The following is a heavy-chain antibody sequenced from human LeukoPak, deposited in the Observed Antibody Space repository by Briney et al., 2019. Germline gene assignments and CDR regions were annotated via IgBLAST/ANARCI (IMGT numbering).Heavy chain of an antibody. CDR3: ARGLIANLGY. J-gene: IGHJ4*02. CDR1: GFTFSSYS. V-gene: IGHV3-21*01. CDR2: ISSSSSYI. D-gene: IGHD3-16*01. Sequence: GGSLRLSCAASGFTFSSYSMNWVRQAPGKGLEWVSSISSSSSYIYYVDSVKGRFTISRDNAKNSLYLQMNSLRAEDTAVYYCARGLIANLGYWGQGTLVTVSS.